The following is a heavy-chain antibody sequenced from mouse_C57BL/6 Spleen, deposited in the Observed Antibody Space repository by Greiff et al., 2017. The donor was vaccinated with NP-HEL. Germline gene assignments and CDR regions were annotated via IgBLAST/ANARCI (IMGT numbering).Heavy chain of an antibody. CDR1: GYTFTSYW. J-gene: IGHJ3*01. CDR3: ASREDYYGNFSD. V-gene: IGHV1-50*01. D-gene: IGHD2-1*01. CDR2: IDPSDSYT. Sequence: QVQLQQPGAELVKPGASVKLSCTASGYTFTSYWMQWVKQRPGQGLEWIGEIDPSDSYTNYTQKFKGKATLTVDTSSSTAYMQLSSLTSEDSAVYYCASREDYYGNFSDWGQGTLVTVSA.